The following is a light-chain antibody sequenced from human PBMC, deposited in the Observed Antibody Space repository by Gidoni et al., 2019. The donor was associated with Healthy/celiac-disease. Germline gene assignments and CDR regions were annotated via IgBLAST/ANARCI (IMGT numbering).Light chain of an antibody. CDR2: GAS. Sequence: ELVMTQSPATLSVSPGERATLSCRASQSVGSSLPWYQHKFGQAPRLLIYGASAGATGIPARFSGSGSGTEFTLTISSLQSEDFAVYYCQQYDSWSGNTFGQGTKLDIK. V-gene: IGKV3-15*01. J-gene: IGKJ2*01. CDR1: QSVGSS. CDR3: QQYDSWSGNT.